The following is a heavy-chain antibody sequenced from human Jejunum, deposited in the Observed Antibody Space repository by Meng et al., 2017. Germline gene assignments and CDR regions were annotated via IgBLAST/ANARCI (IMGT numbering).Heavy chain of an antibody. Sequence: GESLKISCAASGFTISDHYMDWVRQAPGKGLEWVGRTRNKANSYTTEYAASVKGRFTISRDDSKNSLYLQMNSLKTEDTAVYYCARGEGENYRNYYYYGMDVWGQGTTVTVSS. CDR3: ARGEGENYRNYYYYGMDV. V-gene: IGHV3-72*01. CDR2: TRNKANSYTT. D-gene: IGHD4-11*01. CDR1: GFTISDHY. J-gene: IGHJ6*02.